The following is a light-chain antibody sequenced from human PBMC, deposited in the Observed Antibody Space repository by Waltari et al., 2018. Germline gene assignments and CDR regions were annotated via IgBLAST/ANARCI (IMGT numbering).Light chain of an antibody. CDR2: RSD. CDR1: SSNFGVNL. CDR3: ASWDDSLNGHWV. J-gene: IGLJ3*02. Sequence: SVLTQPPSASGTPGQQVPISCSVRSSNFGVNLVNCSQQLPGKAPKLLIYRSDLRPSGVPDRFSGSKSGTSASLAISGLQSEDEADYFCASWDDSLNGHWVFGGGTKVTVL. V-gene: IGLV1-44*01.